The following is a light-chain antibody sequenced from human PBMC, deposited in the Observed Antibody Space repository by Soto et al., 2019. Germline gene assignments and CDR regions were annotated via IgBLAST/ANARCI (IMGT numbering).Light chain of an antibody. CDR1: QSVSSW. Sequence: DIQMTQSPATLSASLGDRVTITCRASQSVSSWLAWYQQKPGKAPKLLIYRASNLQSGVPSRFSGSGSVTDFTLTISSLQPDDFAPYYCQQYNSQLRTFGGGTKVDIK. CDR3: QQYNSQLRT. CDR2: RAS. J-gene: IGKJ4*01. V-gene: IGKV1-5*03.